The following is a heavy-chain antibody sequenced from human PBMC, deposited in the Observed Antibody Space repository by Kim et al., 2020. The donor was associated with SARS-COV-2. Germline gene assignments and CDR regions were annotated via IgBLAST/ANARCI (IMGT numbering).Heavy chain of an antibody. CDR1: GGSISSSSYY. V-gene: IGHV4-39*01. J-gene: IGHJ3*02. CDR3: ARRAGYSSGWYREDDAFDI. Sequence: SETLSLTCTVSGGSISSSSYYWGWIRQPPGKGLEWIGSIYYSGSTYYNPSLKSRVTISVDTSKNQFSLKLSSVTAADTAVYYCARRAGYSSGWYREDDAFDIWGQGTMVTVSS. D-gene: IGHD6-19*01. CDR2: IYYSGST.